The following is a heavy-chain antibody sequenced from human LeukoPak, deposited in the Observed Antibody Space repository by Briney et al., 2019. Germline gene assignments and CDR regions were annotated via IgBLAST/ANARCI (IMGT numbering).Heavy chain of an antibody. D-gene: IGHD3/OR15-3a*01. CDR2: INPNSGGT. Sequence: ASVKVSCKASGYTFTGYYMHWVRQAPGQGLEWMGWINPNSGGTNYAQKFQDRVSMTRDTSISTAYMQLSRLRSDDTAVYYCARQTGSGLFILPGGQGTLVTVSS. CDR1: GYTFTGYY. J-gene: IGHJ4*02. V-gene: IGHV1-2*02. CDR3: ARQTGSGLFILP.